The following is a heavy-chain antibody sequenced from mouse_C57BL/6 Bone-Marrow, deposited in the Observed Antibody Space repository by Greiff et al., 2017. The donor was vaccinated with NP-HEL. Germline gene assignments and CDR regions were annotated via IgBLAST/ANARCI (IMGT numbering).Heavy chain of an antibody. CDR2: INPSSGYT. Sequence: QVQLQQSGAELAKPGASVKLSCKASGYTFTSYWMHWVKQRPGQGLEWIGYINPSSGYTKYNQKFKDKATLTADKSSSTAYMQLRSRTYEDSAVYYCASEYYGSSGAYWGRGTLVTVSA. CDR1: GYTFTSYW. CDR3: ASEYYGSSGAY. V-gene: IGHV1-7*01. J-gene: IGHJ3*01. D-gene: IGHD1-1*01.